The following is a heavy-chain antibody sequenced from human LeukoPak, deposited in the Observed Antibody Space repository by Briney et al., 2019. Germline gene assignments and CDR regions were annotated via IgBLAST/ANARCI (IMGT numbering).Heavy chain of an antibody. CDR1: GRAISSAC. J-gene: IGHJ4*02. Sequence: SETLSLTCTVSGRAISSACWSWIRQPPGKGLEWIGYVYYSGSTNYNPSLKSRVTISVDTSKYQFSLKLSSVTAADTAVYYCAWGPNNYYADYWGQGTLVTVSS. CDR2: VYYSGST. CDR3: AWGPNNYYADY. V-gene: IGHV4-59*01. D-gene: IGHD3-22*01.